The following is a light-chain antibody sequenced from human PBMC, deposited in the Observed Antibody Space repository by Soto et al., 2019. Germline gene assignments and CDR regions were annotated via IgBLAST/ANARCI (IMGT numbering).Light chain of an antibody. V-gene: IGKV1-9*01. CDR2: AAS. Sequence: IQMTQSPCLMSASAGDTVTSICRASQGIRSYLAWYQQKPGKAPKLLIYAASTLQSGVPSRFSGSGSGTEFTLTISSLQPEDFATHYCQQLNSYPITFGQGTRLEI. CDR3: QQLNSYPIT. CDR1: QGIRSY. J-gene: IGKJ5*01.